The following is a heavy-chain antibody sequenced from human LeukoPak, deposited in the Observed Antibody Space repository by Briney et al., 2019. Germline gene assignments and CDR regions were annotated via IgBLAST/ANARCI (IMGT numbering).Heavy chain of an antibody. CDR3: ASYDILTGYSRHPLKR. D-gene: IGHD3-9*01. CDR1: GFTFSSYA. V-gene: IGHV3-23*01. J-gene: IGHJ4*02. CDR2: ISGSGGST. Sequence: TGGSLRLSCAASGFTFSSYAMSWVRQAPGKGLERVSAISGSGGSTYYADSVKGRFTISRDNSKNTVYLQMNSLRAEDTAVYYCASYDILTGYSRHPLKRWGQGTLVTVSS.